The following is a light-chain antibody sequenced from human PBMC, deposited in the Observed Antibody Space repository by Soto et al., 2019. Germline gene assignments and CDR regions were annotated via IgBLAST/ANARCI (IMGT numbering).Light chain of an antibody. CDR2: EVS. Sequence: QSALTQPASVSGSPGQSITISCTGTSSDVGGYNYVSWYQQHPGKAPKLMIYEVSYRPSGVSNRFSGSKSGNTASLTVSGLQAEEEADYYCSSYAGSNTWVFGRGTKLTVL. CDR1: SSDVGGYNY. V-gene: IGLV2-14*01. CDR3: SSYAGSNTWV. J-gene: IGLJ2*01.